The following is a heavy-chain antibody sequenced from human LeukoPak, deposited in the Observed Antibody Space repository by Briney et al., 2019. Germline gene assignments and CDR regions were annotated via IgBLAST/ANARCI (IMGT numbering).Heavy chain of an antibody. CDR1: GHTFTSYG. V-gene: IGHV1-18*01. Sequence: GASVKVSCKASGHTFTSYGISWVRQAPGQGLEWMGWISAYNGNTNYAQKLQGRVTMTTDTSTSTAYMELRSLRSDDTAMYYCARERNYYGSGSIDYYYYYGMDVWGQGTTVTVSS. CDR3: ARERNYYGSGSIDYYYYYGMDV. D-gene: IGHD3-10*01. J-gene: IGHJ6*02. CDR2: ISAYNGNT.